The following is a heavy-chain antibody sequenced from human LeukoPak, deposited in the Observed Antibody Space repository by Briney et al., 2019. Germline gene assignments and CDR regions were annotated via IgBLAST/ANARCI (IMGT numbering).Heavy chain of an antibody. CDR2: INTNTGNP. V-gene: IGHV7-4-1*02. J-gene: IGHJ6*02. CDR3: ARDLVPYFDWLLRPYYYGMDV. CDR1: GYTFTSYA. Sequence: GASVKVSCKASGYTFTSYAMNWVRQAPGQGLEWMGWINTNTGNPTYAQGFTGRFVFSLDTSVSTAYLQISSLKAEDTAVYYCARDLVPYFDWLLRPYYYGMDVWGQGTTVTVSS. D-gene: IGHD3-9*01.